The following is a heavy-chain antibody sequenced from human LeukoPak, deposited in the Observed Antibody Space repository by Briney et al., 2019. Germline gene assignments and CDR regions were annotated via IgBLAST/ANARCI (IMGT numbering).Heavy chain of an antibody. CDR1: GYTFTSYG. V-gene: IGHV1-18*01. Sequence: ASVKVSCKASGYTFTSYGNSWLRQAPAQGLEWMGWISAYNGNTNYAQKLQGRVTMTTDTSTSTAYMELRILRSDDTAVYYCARDWGDIVVVPAAISLDYWGQGTLVTVSS. CDR3: ARDWGDIVVVPAAISLDY. CDR2: ISAYNGNT. J-gene: IGHJ4*02. D-gene: IGHD2-2*01.